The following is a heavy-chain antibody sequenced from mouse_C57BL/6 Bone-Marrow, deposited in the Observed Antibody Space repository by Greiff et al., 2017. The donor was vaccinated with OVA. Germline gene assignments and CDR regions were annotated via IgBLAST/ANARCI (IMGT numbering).Heavy chain of an antibody. J-gene: IGHJ2*01. V-gene: IGHV1-52*01. CDR3: ARESYDYPYYCDY. CDR1: GYTFTSYW. CDR2: IDPSDSET. Sequence: VQLQQPGAELVRPGSSVKLSCKASGYTFTSYWMHWVKQRPIQGLEWIGNIDPSDSETHYNQKFKDKATLTVDKSSSTAYMQLSSLTSEDSAVYYCARESYDYPYYCDYWGQGTTLTVSS. D-gene: IGHD2-4*01.